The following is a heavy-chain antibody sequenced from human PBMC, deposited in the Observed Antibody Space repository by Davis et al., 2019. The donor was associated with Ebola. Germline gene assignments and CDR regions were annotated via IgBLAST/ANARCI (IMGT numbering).Heavy chain of an antibody. Sequence: MPSETLSLTCTVSGGSISSGGYYWSWIRQPPGKGLEWIGEINHSGSTNYNPSLKSRVTISVDTSKNQFSLKLSSVTAADTAVYYCARGPDCSGGSCYSGSWGYKNYWGQGTPVTVSS. CDR1: GGSISSGGYY. V-gene: IGHV4-39*07. CDR2: INHSGST. J-gene: IGHJ4*02. CDR3: ARGPDCSGGSCYSGSWGYKNY. D-gene: IGHD2-15*01.